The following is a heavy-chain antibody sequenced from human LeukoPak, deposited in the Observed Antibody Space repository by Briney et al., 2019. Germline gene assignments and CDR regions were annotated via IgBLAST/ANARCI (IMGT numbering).Heavy chain of an antibody. CDR1: GGSISSYY. CDR3: ARGSIAARPGGLFDY. CDR2: IYYSGST. J-gene: IGHJ4*02. Sequence: SETLSLTCTVTGGSISSYYWSWIRQPPRKGLEWIGYIYYSGSTNYNPSLKSRVTISVDTSKNQFSLKLSSVTAADTAVYYCARGSIAARPGGLFDYWGQGTLVTVSS. V-gene: IGHV4-59*01. D-gene: IGHD6-6*01.